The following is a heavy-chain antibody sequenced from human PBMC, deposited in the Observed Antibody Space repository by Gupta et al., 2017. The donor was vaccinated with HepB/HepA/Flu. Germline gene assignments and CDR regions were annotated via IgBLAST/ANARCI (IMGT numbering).Heavy chain of an antibody. Sequence: QVHLQQWGAGLLKPSETLSLTCAVYGGSFSPYYWSWSWIRQSPGKGLEWIGDINHRGSTNYNPSLKSRVTISVDTSKNQFSLKLTSVTAADTAIYYCARGRRTVTTFSYFYHCMDVWGEGTTVTVSS. J-gene: IGHJ6*03. CDR2: INHRGST. D-gene: IGHD4-11*01. CDR3: ARGRRTVTTFSYFYHCMDV. V-gene: IGHV4-34*01. CDR1: GGSFSPYY.